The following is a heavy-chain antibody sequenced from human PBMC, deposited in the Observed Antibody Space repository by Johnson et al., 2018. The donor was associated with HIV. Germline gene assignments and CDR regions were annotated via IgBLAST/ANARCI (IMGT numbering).Heavy chain of an antibody. V-gene: IGHV3-66*01. D-gene: IGHD6-13*01. CDR1: GFTVSNNY. J-gene: IGHJ3*02. Sequence: VQLVESGGGLVQSGGSQRLSCGASGFTVSNNYMNWVRQAPGKGLEWVSVIYSGGSTYYADSVKGRFTISRDNSKNTLYLQMNSLRAEDTAVYYRARDGESQQLPLGDAFDIWGQGTMVIVSS. CDR2: IYSGGST. CDR3: ARDGESQQLPLGDAFDI.